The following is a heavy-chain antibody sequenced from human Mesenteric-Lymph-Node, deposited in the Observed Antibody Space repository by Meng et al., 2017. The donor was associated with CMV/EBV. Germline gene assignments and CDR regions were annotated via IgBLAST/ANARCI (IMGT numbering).Heavy chain of an antibody. D-gene: IGHD4-23*01. V-gene: IGHV4-61*01. CDR1: GASVSSGTYY. J-gene: IGHJ4*02. CDR2: VYYSGST. Sequence: SETLSLTCTVSGASVSSGTYYWSWIRQTPGKGLEWIGYVYYSGSTNYNPSLKSRVTISADTSKSQFSLKLTSVTAADTAVYYCALDYGGNRHFDYWGQGTLVTVSS. CDR3: ALDYGGNRHFDY.